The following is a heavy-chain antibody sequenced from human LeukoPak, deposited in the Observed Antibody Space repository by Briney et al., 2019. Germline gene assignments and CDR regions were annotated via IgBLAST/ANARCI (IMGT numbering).Heavy chain of an antibody. CDR2: ISYDGTNK. V-gene: IGHV3-30-3*01. J-gene: IGHJ4*02. CDR1: GFTFSTYA. Sequence: GGSLRLSCTASGFTFSTYAMHWVRQAPGKGVEWVAVISYDGTNKYYADSMKGRFTISRDNSKNTLYLQMNSLRAEDTAVYYCARALDEGARFDYWGQGTLVTVSS. CDR3: ARALDEGARFDY.